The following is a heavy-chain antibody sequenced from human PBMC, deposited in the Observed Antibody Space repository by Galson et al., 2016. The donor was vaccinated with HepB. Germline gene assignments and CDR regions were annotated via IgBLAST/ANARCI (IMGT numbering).Heavy chain of an antibody. CDR2: VNHDGNT. Sequence: SETLSLTCAVHGESFSYYWSWIRQAPGKGLEWIGEVNHDGNTRYSPSLKSRVTMSADTSKKQVSLNLSSVTAADTAVYYCARVYTSAWYTGLGWNEYNGLDVWGQGTTVTAS. CDR1: GESFSYY. CDR3: ARVYTSAWYTGLGWNEYNGLDV. V-gene: IGHV4-34*01. D-gene: IGHD6-13*01. J-gene: IGHJ6*02.